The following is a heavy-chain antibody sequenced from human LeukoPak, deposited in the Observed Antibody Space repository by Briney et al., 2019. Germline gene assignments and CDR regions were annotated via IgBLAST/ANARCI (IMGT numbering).Heavy chain of an antibody. CDR1: GFTFDDYA. J-gene: IGHJ4*02. V-gene: IGHV3-43*02. CDR3: AKDGCGGDCGLDY. Sequence: GGSLRLSCAPSGFTFDDYAMHWVRQAPGKGLAWASLISGDGGSTYYADSVKGRFTISRDNSKNSLYLQMNSLRTEDTALYYCAKDGCGGDCGLDYWGQGTPVTVSS. D-gene: IGHD2-21*02. CDR2: ISGDGGST.